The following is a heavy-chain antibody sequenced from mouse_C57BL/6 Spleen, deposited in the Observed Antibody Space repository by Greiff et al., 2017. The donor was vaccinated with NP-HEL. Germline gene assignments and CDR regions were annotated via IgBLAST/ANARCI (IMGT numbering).Heavy chain of an antibody. J-gene: IGHJ3*01. CDR3: ARYSGDYVFAY. CDR2: IRNKANGYTT. CDR1: GFTFTDYY. D-gene: IGHD2-4*01. Sequence: EVQLVESGGGLVQPGGSLSLSCAASGFTFTDYYMSWVRQPPGKALEWLGFIRNKANGYTTEYSASVKGRFTISRDNSQSILYLQMNALRAEDSATYYCARYSGDYVFAYWGQGTLVTVSA. V-gene: IGHV7-3*01.